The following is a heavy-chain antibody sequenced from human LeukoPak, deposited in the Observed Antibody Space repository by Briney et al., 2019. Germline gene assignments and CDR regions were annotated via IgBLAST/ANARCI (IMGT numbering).Heavy chain of an antibody. D-gene: IGHD5-18*01. CDR3: TTFTWIQLWLQRDY. V-gene: IGHV3-15*01. CDR1: GFTFSNAW. Sequence: GSLRLSCAASGFTFSNAWMSWVRQAPGKGLEWVGRIKSKTDGGTTDYAAPVKGRFTISRDDSKNTLYLQMNSLKTEDTAVYYCTTFTWIQLWLQRDYWGQGTLVTVSS. J-gene: IGHJ4*02. CDR2: IKSKTDGGTT.